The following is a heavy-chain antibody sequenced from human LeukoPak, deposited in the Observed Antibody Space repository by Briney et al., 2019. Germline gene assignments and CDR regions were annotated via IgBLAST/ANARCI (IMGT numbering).Heavy chain of an antibody. D-gene: IGHD3-3*01. CDR2: INHSGST. Sequence: SETLSLTCTVSGGSISSYYWSWIRQPPGKGLEWIGEINHSGSTNYNPSLKSRVTISVDTSKNQFSLKLSSVTTAGTAVYYCARGDDFWSGSDYWGQGTLVTISS. CDR3: ARGDDFWSGSDY. J-gene: IGHJ4*02. CDR1: GGSISSYY. V-gene: IGHV4-34*01.